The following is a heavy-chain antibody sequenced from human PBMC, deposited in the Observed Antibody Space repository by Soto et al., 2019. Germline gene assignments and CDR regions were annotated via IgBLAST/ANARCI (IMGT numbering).Heavy chain of an antibody. J-gene: IGHJ6*02. CDR3: ARAGRYCSGGSCYSASGMDV. V-gene: IGHV1-69*12. CDR2: IIPIFGTA. CDR1: GGTFSSYA. D-gene: IGHD2-15*01. Sequence: QVQLVQSGAEVKKPGSSVKVSYKASGGTFSSYAISWVRQAPGQGLEWMGGIIPIFGTANYAQKFQGRVTITADESTSTAYMELSSLRSEDTAVYYCARAGRYCSGGSCYSASGMDVWGQGTTVTVSS.